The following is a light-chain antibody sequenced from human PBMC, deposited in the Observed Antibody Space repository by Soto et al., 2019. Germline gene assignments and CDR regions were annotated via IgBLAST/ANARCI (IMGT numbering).Light chain of an antibody. CDR1: QSVSSN. Sequence: EIVMTQSPATLSVSPGERATLSCRASQSVSSNLAWYQQKCGQAPRLLIYGASTRATGIPARFSGSGSGTEFTLTISSLQSEDFAVYYCQQYNNWSRTFGQGTKVEIK. CDR3: QQYNNWSRT. V-gene: IGKV3-15*01. J-gene: IGKJ1*01. CDR2: GAS.